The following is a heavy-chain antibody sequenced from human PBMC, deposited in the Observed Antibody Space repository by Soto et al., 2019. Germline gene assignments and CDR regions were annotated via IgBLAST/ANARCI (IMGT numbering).Heavy chain of an antibody. V-gene: IGHV3-30*18. J-gene: IGHJ6*02. D-gene: IGHD3-10*01. CDR3: AKDNGIRGSGSDYTGYYYYGMDV. CDR1: GFTFSSYG. Sequence: QVQLVESGGGVVQPGRSLRLSCAASGFTFSSYGMHWVRQAPGKGLEWVAVISYDGSNKYYADSVKGRFTISRDNSKNTLYLQMNSLRAEDTAVYYCAKDNGIRGSGSDYTGYYYYGMDVWGQGTTVTVSS. CDR2: ISYDGSNK.